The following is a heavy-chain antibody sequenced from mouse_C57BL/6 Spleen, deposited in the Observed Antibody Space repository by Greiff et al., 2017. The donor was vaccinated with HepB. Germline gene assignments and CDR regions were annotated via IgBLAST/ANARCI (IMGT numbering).Heavy chain of an antibody. CDR3: TRPYYYGSSFWYFDV. J-gene: IGHJ1*03. CDR1: GYTFTDYE. V-gene: IGHV1-15*01. Sequence: VQLQESGAELVRPGASVTLSCKASGYTFTDYEMHWVKQTPVQGLEWIGAIDPETGGTAYNQKFKGKAILTADKSSSTAYMELRSLTSEDSAVYYCTRPYYYGSSFWYFDVWGTGTTVTVSS. CDR2: IDPETGGT. D-gene: IGHD1-1*01.